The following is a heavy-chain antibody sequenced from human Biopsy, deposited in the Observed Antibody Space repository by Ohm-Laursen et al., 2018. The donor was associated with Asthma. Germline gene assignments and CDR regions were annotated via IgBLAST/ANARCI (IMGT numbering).Heavy chain of an antibody. Sequence: ASVKASCKPSGYTFNSAGITWVRQAPGQGLEWMGWISVYNGNTKVAQTLQDRVTMITDTSTSTACMELRSLRSDDTAVYFCARAVDYSHYYGIDVWGQGTTVTVS. CDR1: GYTFNSAG. D-gene: IGHD3-10*01. J-gene: IGHJ6*02. V-gene: IGHV1-18*01. CDR3: ARAVDYSHYYGIDV. CDR2: ISVYNGNT.